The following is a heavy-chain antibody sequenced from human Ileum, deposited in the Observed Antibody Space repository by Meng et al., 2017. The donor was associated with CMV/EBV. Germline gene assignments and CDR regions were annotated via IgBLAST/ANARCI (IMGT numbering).Heavy chain of an antibody. CDR3: AREKSSCTSSTCYGVDS. CDR2: IQTSGTT. Sequence: PDSGPSMGSPSESLSCTGPVSAVAISSYYGTRHPTSAGKGLGWIVRIQTSGTTNYNPSRKSRGTLSLDTSKDQFSLKLTSVTAADTAVYYCAREKSSCTSSTCYGVDSWGQGTLVTVSS. J-gene: IGHJ4*02. CDR1: AVAISSYY. V-gene: IGHV4-4*07. D-gene: IGHD2-2*01.